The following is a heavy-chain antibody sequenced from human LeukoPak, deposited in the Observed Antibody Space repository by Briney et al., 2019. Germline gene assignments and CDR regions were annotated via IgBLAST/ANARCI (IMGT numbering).Heavy chain of an antibody. CDR2: INPSGST. J-gene: IGHJ4*02. V-gene: IGHV4-34*01. CDR1: GGSFSGYY. Sequence: SETLSLTCAVYGGSFSGYYWSWIRQPPGKGLGWIGEINPSGSTNYNPSPKSRATISVNTSKNQFSLKLSPVTAADTAVYYCARGPLGSSSDYWGQGTLVTVSS. D-gene: IGHD6-6*01. CDR3: ARGPLGSSSDY.